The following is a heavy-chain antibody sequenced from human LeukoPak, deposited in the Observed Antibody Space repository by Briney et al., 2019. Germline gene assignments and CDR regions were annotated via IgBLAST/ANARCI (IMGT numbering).Heavy chain of an antibody. CDR2: IKRNGSEK. J-gene: IGHJ6*03. D-gene: IGHD3-10*01. Sequence: GGSLRLSCAASGFTFSIYWMSWVRQAPGKGLEWVANIKRNGSEKYYVDSVKGRFTISRDNAKNSLYLQMNSLRAEDTAVYYCARELSWGILLAAMDVWGKGTTVTISS. CDR3: ARELSWGILLAAMDV. V-gene: IGHV3-7*01. CDR1: GFTFSIYW.